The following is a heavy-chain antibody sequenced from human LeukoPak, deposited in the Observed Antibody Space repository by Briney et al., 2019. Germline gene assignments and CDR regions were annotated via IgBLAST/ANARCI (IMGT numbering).Heavy chain of an antibody. CDR1: GDSFSSVTDY. V-gene: IGHV4-39*07. J-gene: IGHJ4*02. Sequence: SETLSLTCTVSGDSFSSVTDYWAWIRQPPGKGLEWIASGDYSGGTYYNPSLESRVTISVDTSKNQFSLKLSSVTAADTAVYYCARERTEDFDYWGQGTLVTVSS. CDR3: ARERTEDFDY. D-gene: IGHD2-15*01. CDR2: GDYSGGT.